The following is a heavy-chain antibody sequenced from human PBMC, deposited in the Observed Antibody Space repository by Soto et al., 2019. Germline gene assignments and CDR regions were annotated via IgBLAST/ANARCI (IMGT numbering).Heavy chain of an antibody. Sequence: SETLSLTCTVSGGSISSYYWSWIRQPPGKGLEWIGYIYYSGSTNYNPSLKSRVTISVDTSKNQFSLKLSSVTAADTAVYYCARGRGSGSSFYCYGMDVWGQGTTVTVYS. V-gene: IGHV4-59*01. CDR3: ARGRGSGSSFYCYGMDV. CDR1: GGSISSYY. CDR2: IYYSGST. J-gene: IGHJ6*02. D-gene: IGHD3-10*01.